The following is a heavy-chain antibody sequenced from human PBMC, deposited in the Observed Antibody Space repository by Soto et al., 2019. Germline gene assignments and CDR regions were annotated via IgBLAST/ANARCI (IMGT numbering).Heavy chain of an antibody. J-gene: IGHJ1*01. CDR2: INHSGST. D-gene: IGHD2-8*01. CDR3: ARAEYCTNGVCSLLRKGYFQH. Sequence: SETLSLTCAVYGGSFSGYYWTWIRQPPGKGLEWIGEINHSGSTNYNPSLKSRVTISVDTSKNQFSLKLSSVTAADTAVYYCARAEYCTNGVCSLLRKGYFQHWGQGTLVTVSS. CDR1: GGSFSGYY. V-gene: IGHV4-34*01.